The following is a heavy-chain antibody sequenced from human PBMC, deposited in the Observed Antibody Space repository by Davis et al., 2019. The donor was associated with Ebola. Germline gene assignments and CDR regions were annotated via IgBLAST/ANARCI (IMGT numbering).Heavy chain of an antibody. V-gene: IGHV3-23*01. CDR3: AKVMGDDIKYNAMDV. CDR2: ISGWGDKT. Sequence: GGSLRLSCAASGFSFSTYAILWVRQAPGKGLEWVSSISGWGDKTYYVDSVKGRFTISRENSKYTVYLQMNSLRAEDTAVYYCAKVMGDDIKYNAMDVWGQGTTVTVYS. D-gene: IGHD1-1*01. CDR1: GFSFSTYA. J-gene: IGHJ6*02.